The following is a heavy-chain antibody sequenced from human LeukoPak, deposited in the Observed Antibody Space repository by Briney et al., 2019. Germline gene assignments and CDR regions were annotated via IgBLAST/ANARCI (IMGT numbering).Heavy chain of an antibody. CDR3: ARDPWGRGYCSTTSCQNLGGNDAFDI. Sequence: ASVTVSCKASGYTFTTYYMHWVRQAPGQGLEWMGIINPSGGSTSYAQKFQGRVTMTRDTSTSTVYMELSSLRSEDTAVYYCARDPWGRGYCSTTSCQNLGGNDAFDIWGHGKMVTVSS. V-gene: IGHV1-46*01. CDR2: INPSGGST. J-gene: IGHJ3*02. D-gene: IGHD2-2*01. CDR1: GYTFTTYY.